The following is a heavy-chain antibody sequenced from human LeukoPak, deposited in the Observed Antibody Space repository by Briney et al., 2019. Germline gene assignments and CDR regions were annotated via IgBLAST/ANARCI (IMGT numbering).Heavy chain of an antibody. V-gene: IGHV3-23*01. CDR1: GFTFSSYA. CDR2: ISGSGGST. CDR3: AKDRMSNYYESSGYSDC. D-gene: IGHD3-22*01. Sequence: PGGSLRLSCAASGFTFSSYAMSWVRQAPGKGLEWVSPISGSGGSTYYADSVKGRFTISRDNSKNTLYLQMNSLRAEDTAVYYCAKDRMSNYYESSGYSDCWGQGTLVTVSS. J-gene: IGHJ4*02.